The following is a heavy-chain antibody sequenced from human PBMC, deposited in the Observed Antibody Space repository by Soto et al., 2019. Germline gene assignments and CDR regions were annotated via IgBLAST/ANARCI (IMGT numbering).Heavy chain of an antibody. J-gene: IGHJ4*02. D-gene: IGHD2-2*01. CDR1: GYTFTSYG. CDR3: ARATILYCISTTCPPDY. V-gene: IGHV1-18*01. Sequence: QVQLVQSGTEVKKPGASVKVSCKASGYTFTSYGISWVRQAPGQGLEWMGWISAYNGNTNYAQKLQGRVTMTTDTSTSTAYMELRSLRSDDTAVYYCARATILYCISTTCPPDYWGQGTLVTVSS. CDR2: ISAYNGNT.